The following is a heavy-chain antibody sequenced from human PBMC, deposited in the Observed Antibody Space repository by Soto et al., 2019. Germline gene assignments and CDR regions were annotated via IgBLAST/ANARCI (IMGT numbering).Heavy chain of an antibody. J-gene: IGHJ4*02. CDR3: ARQIIDGYSGYDSGLDS. CDR1: GFIFSDYY. CDR2: ISGSSSAI. D-gene: IGHD5-12*01. Sequence: PGGSLRLSCEASGFIFSDYYVTWIRQAPGKGLEWVSYISGSSSAIYYADSVKGRFTISRDNAKNLVYLDMNSLRVEDTAVYYCARQIIDGYSGYDSGLDSWGQGTVVNVSS. V-gene: IGHV3-11*01.